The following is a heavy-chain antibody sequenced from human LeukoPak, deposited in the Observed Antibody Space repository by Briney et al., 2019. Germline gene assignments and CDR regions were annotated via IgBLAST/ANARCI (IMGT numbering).Heavy chain of an antibody. CDR1: GGSISSGDYY. J-gene: IGHJ2*01. CDR2: IYYSGSA. CDR3: ARAILTPSGFVRHFDL. D-gene: IGHD3-3*01. V-gene: IGHV4-31*03. Sequence: PSQTLSLTCTVSGGSISSGDYYWSWIRQHPGKGLEWIGYIYYSGSAYYNPSLRSRSTISVDTSKSQFSLKLSSVTAADTAVYYCARAILTPSGFVRHFDLWGRGTLVTVSS.